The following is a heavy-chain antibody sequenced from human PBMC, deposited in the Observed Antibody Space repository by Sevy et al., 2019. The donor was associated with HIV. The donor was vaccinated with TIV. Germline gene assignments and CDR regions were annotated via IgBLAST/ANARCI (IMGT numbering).Heavy chain of an antibody. CDR3: ARGRVATKGFDY. CDR2: VDHSGVA. CDR1: GASFSGFF. J-gene: IGHJ4*02. V-gene: IGHV4-34*01. Sequence: SETLSLTCAVYGASFSGFFWSWIRQSPGKGLEWVGEVDHSGVANYNPSLEGRVTLAVDVSKNQVSLNVTSVTAPDAAIYFCARGRVATKGFDYWGRGSLVTVSS. D-gene: IGHD2-21*01.